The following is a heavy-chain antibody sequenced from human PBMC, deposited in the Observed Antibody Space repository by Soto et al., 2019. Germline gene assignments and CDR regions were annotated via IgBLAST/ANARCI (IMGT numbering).Heavy chain of an antibody. CDR3: AIASRIRGWGH. CDR1: GLTLSNYA. J-gene: IGHJ4*02. Sequence: EVQVLESGGDLVQPGGSLRLSCAASGLTLSNYAMSWVRQTPGKGLEWVSAITSGGGITYYADSVKGRFTISRDNSKNTVNLQLNSLRAEDTAGYSFAIASRIRGWGHWGQGTLVTVSS. V-gene: IGHV3-23*01. D-gene: IGHD6-19*01. CDR2: ITSGGGIT.